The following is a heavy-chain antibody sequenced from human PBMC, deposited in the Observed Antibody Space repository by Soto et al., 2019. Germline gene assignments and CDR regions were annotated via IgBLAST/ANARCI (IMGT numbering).Heavy chain of an antibody. CDR2: ISGSGSAT. CDR3: AKSLKGTTWYGIYDL. Sequence: GGSLRLSCAASGFTFSFYAMSWVRQAPGKGLEWVSAISGSGSATYYADSVKGRFTISRDNSKNTLYLQMSSLRAEDTAVYYCAKSLKGTTWYGIYDLWGLGTLVTVSS. V-gene: IGHV3-23*01. J-gene: IGHJ5*02. CDR1: GFTFSFYA. D-gene: IGHD2-15*01.